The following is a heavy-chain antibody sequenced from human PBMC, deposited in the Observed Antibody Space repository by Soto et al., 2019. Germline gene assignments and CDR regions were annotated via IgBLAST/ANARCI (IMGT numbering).Heavy chain of an antibody. Sequence: QVQLVQSGPEVKKPGASVKVSCEASGYPFTTYYMHWVRQAPGQGLEWMGIINPSGGRATYAQKFQGRVTMTRDTSTSTVYLELRSLRSEDTAVYYCARDYHYDSSGYHGRQAEFYFDYWGQGTLVTVSS. CDR3: ARDYHYDSSGYHGRQAEFYFDY. CDR2: INPSGGRA. J-gene: IGHJ4*02. V-gene: IGHV1-46*01. D-gene: IGHD3-22*01. CDR1: GYPFTTYY.